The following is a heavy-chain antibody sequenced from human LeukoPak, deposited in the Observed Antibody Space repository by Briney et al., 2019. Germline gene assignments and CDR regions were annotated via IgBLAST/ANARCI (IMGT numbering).Heavy chain of an antibody. V-gene: IGHV3-23*01. CDR3: ARHAQYCGGDCWVDAFDI. Sequence: GGSLRLSCAASGFTFSSYALSWVRQAPGKGLEWVSTINGNGGTTYYADSVKGRFTISRDNSKNTLYLQMNSLRAEDTAVYYCARHAQYCGGDCWVDAFDIWGQGTMVTVSS. D-gene: IGHD2-21*02. J-gene: IGHJ3*02. CDR1: GFTFSSYA. CDR2: INGNGGTT.